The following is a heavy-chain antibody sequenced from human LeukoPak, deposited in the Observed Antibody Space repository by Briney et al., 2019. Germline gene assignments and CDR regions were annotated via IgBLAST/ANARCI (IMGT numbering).Heavy chain of an antibody. D-gene: IGHD5-18*01. V-gene: IGHV3-49*04. CDR1: GFTVGDHA. Sequence: PGGSLRLSCTTSGFTVGDHAMSWVRQAPGKGREWVGFIRSNAYRRTTEYAASVKGRFTISRDDSKSVVYLQMNSLKSEDTAVYYCSRGPIQLWVHNGMDVWGQGTTVTVSS. CDR2: IRSNAYRRTT. J-gene: IGHJ6*02. CDR3: SRGPIQLWVHNGMDV.